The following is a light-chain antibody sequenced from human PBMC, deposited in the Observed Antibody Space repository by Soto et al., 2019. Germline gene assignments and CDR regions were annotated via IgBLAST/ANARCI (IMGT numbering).Light chain of an antibody. CDR1: QSIGTW. CDR3: QQSYSTPSIT. Sequence: DIQVTQYHSTLSAYVGDRVTITCGASQSIGTWLAWYQQKPGKAPKLLIYAASSLQSGVPSRFSGSGSGTDFTLTISSLQPEDFATCYCQQSYSTPSITFGQGTRLEIK. CDR2: AAS. J-gene: IGKJ5*01. V-gene: IGKV1-39*01.